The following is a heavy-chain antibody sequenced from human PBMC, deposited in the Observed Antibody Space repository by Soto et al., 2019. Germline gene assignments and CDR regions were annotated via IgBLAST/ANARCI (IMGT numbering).Heavy chain of an antibody. V-gene: IGHV3-74*01. CDR2: IKGDGSEA. D-gene: IGHD5-12*01. Sequence: GGSLRLSCAASGFTFSSYWMHWVRQAPGKGLVWVSRIKGDGSEANYADSVKGRFTISRDNAKNTLYLQLNSLRAEDTAVYYCLRGNSGYGNFDYWGQGTRVTVSS. CDR1: GFTFSSYW. CDR3: LRGNSGYGNFDY. J-gene: IGHJ4*02.